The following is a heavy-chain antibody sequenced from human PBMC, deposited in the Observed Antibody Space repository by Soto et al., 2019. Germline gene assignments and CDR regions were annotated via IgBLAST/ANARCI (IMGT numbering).Heavy chain of an antibody. CDR2: ISGSGGST. V-gene: IGHV3-23*01. Sequence: GGSLRLSCAASGFTFSSYAMSWVRQAPGKGLEWVSAISGSGGSTYYADSVKGRFTISRDNSKNTLYLQMNSLRAEDTAVYYCAKGYYDILTGYFGGELRTSYFDYWGQGTLVTVSS. J-gene: IGHJ4*02. D-gene: IGHD3-9*01. CDR3: AKGYYDILTGYFGGELRTSYFDY. CDR1: GFTFSSYA.